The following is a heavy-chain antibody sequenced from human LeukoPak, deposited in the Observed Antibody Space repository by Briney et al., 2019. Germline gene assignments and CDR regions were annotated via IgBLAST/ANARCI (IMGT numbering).Heavy chain of an antibody. Sequence: GSLGLLFCAFGFHFKSYVMTRGRPASGKGGEWVSAITGSGGSTTYADSVKGRFTISRDNSKNTLYLQMNSLRVEDTAVYYCARESEIDVDTVMVLDYWGQGNLVTVSS. V-gene: IGHV3-23*01. CDR3: ARESEIDVDTVMVLDY. CDR2: ITGSGGST. D-gene: IGHD5-18*01. J-gene: IGHJ4*02. CDR1: GFHFKSYV.